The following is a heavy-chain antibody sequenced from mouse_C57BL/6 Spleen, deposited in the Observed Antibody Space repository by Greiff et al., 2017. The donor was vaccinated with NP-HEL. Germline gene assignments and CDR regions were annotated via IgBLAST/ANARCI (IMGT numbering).Heavy chain of an antibody. V-gene: IGHV1-58*01. D-gene: IGHD1-1*01. CDR1: GYTFTSYG. J-gene: IGHJ3*01. CDR3: ARDYYGSSYGFAY. CDR2: IYIGNGYT. Sequence: VQLQQSGAELVRPGSSVKMSCKTSGYTFTSYGINWVKPRPGQGLEWIGYIYIGNGYTEYNEKFKGKATLTSDTSSSTAYMQLSSLTSEDSAIYFWARDYYGSSYGFAYWGQGTLVTVSA.